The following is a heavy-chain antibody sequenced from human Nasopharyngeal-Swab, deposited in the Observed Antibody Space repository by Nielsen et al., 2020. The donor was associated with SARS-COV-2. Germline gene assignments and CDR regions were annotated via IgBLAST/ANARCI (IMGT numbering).Heavy chain of an antibody. CDR3: ARDPRTDLGYYYMDV. V-gene: IGHV1-46*01. Sequence: ASVKVSCKASGYTFTSYYMHWVRQAPGQGLEWMGIINPSGGSTSYAQKFQGRVTMTRDTSTSTVYMELSSLRSEDTAVYYCARDPRTDLGYYYMDVWGKGTTVTVSS. CDR1: GYTFTSYY. J-gene: IGHJ6*03. D-gene: IGHD2-2*01. CDR2: INPSGGST.